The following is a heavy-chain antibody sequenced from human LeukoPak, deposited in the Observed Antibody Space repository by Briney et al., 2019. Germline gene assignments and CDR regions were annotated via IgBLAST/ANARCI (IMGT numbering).Heavy chain of an antibody. D-gene: IGHD3-10*01. J-gene: IGHJ4*02. CDR3: ARDLYYGSGSYYHDY. CDR2: ISSSGSTI. V-gene: IGHV3-48*03. CDR1: GFTFSSYD. Sequence: GGSLRLSCAASGFTFSSYDMNWVRQAPGKGLEWVSYISSSGSTIYYADSVKGRFTISRDNAKNSLYLQMNSLRAEDTAVYYCARDLYYGSGSYYHDYWGQGTLVTVS.